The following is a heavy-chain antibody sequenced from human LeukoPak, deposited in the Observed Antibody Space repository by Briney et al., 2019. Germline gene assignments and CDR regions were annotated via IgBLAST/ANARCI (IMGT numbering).Heavy chain of an antibody. CDR1: GGSFSGYY. CDR3: ARDSGTTGEVKFDP. CDR2: INHSGST. D-gene: IGHD3-10*01. V-gene: IGHV4-34*01. J-gene: IGHJ5*02. Sequence: PSETLSLTCAVYGGSFSGYYWSWIRQPLGKGLEWIGEINHSGSTNYNPSLKSRVTISVDTSKNQFSLKLSSVTAADTAVYYCARDSGTTGEVKFDPWGQGTLVTVSS.